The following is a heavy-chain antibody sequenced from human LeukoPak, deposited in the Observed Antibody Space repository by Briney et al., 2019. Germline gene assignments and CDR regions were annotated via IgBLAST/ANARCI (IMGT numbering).Heavy chain of an antibody. Sequence: LGRTYYRSKWYSDYALSVRSRITISPDTSRNQFSLQLNSVTPEDTAVYYCARDSGSYDYWGQGTLVTVSS. CDR3: ARDSGSYDY. CDR2: TYYRSKWYS. V-gene: IGHV6-1*01. J-gene: IGHJ4*02. D-gene: IGHD1-26*01.